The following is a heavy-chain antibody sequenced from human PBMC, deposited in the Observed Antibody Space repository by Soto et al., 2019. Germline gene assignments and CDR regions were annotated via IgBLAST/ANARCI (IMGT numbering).Heavy chain of an antibody. Sequence: EVQLVESGGGLVKPGGSLRLSCAASGFIFSSYSMNWVRQAPGKGLEWVSSISSSGSYIYYADSVKGRFTISRDNAKNSVYLQMNSLRAEDTAVYYCASGYYDRIGYYVDYWGQGMSVTVSS. CDR3: ASGYYDRIGYYVDY. CDR1: GFIFSSYS. CDR2: ISSSGSYI. J-gene: IGHJ4*02. D-gene: IGHD3-22*01. V-gene: IGHV3-21*01.